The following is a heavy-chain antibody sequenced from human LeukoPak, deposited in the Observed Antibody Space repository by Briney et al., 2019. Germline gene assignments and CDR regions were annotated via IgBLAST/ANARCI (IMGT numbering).Heavy chain of an antibody. CDR2: IPGSGGAWLSSITGASSSP. J-gene: IGHJ4*02. Sequence: GGSLRLSCAASGFTFSYYAMSWVRQAPGKGLEWVSTIPGSGGAWLSSITGASSSPFYADSVKGRFTISRDNSKNTLYLQMNSLRAEDTAVYYCAKVTYDDSSGFYFGAEIDYWGQGTLVTVSS. D-gene: IGHD3-22*01. CDR1: GFTFSYYA. CDR3: AKVTYDDSSGFYFGAEIDY. V-gene: IGHV3-23*01.